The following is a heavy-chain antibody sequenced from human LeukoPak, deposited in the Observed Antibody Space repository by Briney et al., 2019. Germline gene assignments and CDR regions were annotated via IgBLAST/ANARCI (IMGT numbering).Heavy chain of an antibody. Sequence: ASVKVSCKASGYTFTSYDINWVRQATGQELEWMGWMNPNSGNTGYAQKFQGRVTITRNTSISTAYMELSSLRSEDTAVYYCARAHAAAGIDYWGQGTLVTVSS. J-gene: IGHJ4*02. D-gene: IGHD6-13*01. CDR2: MNPNSGNT. CDR1: GYTFTSYD. CDR3: ARAHAAAGIDY. V-gene: IGHV1-8*03.